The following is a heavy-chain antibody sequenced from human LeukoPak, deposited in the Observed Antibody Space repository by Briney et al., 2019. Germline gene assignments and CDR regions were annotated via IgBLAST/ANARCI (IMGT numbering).Heavy chain of an antibody. Sequence: ASVKVSCKASGFTFTGYYIHWVRQAPGQGLEWMGWVNPNSGGTNYAQMFQGRVTMTRDTSINTAYMELSGLRSDDTAVYYCARSGIAAAGEPDFDYWGQGTLVTVSS. CDR2: VNPNSGGT. CDR1: GFTFTGYY. CDR3: ARSGIAAAGEPDFDY. D-gene: IGHD6-13*01. J-gene: IGHJ4*02. V-gene: IGHV1-2*02.